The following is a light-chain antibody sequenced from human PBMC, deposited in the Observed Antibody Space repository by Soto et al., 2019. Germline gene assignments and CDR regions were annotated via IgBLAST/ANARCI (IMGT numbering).Light chain of an antibody. CDR2: AAS. CDR1: QDISTW. CDR3: QQGDSFPFT. J-gene: IGKJ4*01. Sequence: DIQMTQSPSSVSASVGDTVTLTCRASQDISTWVAWYQQKPGKAPKLLISAASTLESGVPGRFSGSGSGTYFTLIISSLQPEDFATYFCQQGDSFPFTFGGGTKVEMK. V-gene: IGKV1-12*01.